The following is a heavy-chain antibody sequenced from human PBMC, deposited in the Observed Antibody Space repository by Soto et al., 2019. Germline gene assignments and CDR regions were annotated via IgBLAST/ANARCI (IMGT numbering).Heavy chain of an antibody. D-gene: IGHD1-1*01. J-gene: IGHJ6*02. Sequence: PGGCLRLASAASGVTVSSYRMNWVRQAPGKGLEWVSSISSSSSYIYYADSVKGRFTISRDNAKNSLYLQMNSLRAEDTAVYYCARDGTLRYKGTPQDYYYGMDVWGQGTTVTVSS. CDR2: ISSSSSYI. CDR1: GVTVSSYR. V-gene: IGHV3-21*01. CDR3: ARDGTLRYKGTPQDYYYGMDV.